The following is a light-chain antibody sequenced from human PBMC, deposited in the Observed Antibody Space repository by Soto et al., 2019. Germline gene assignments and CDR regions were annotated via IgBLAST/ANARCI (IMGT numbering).Light chain of an antibody. Sequence: IVMTQSPDSLAVSLGERATINCMSIQSVFYTSNNKNLLAWYQQKPGHPPKLLIYWESTRESGVPDRFTGSGSGTHFTLTISSLQAEDVAVYDGEHDYFTPPDVGQGTRVEIK. CDR2: WES. V-gene: IGKV4-1*01. CDR1: QSVFYTSNNKNL. J-gene: IGKJ1*01. CDR3: EHDYFTPPD.